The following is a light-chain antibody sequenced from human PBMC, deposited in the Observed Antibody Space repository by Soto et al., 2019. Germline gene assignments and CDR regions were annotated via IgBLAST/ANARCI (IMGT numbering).Light chain of an antibody. CDR3: QQYNSYSRGT. J-gene: IGKJ1*01. Sequence: DIQMTQSPSSLSASVGDRVTITCRASLSVSSHLNWYQHKAGKAPKLLIYAASNLQSGVPSRFRGSGSGTDFTLTISSLQPEDFATYYCQQYNSYSRGTFGQGTKVDIK. V-gene: IGKV1-39*01. CDR1: LSVSSH. CDR2: AAS.